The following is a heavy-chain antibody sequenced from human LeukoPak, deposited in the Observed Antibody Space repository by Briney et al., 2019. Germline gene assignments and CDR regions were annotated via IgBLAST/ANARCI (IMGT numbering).Heavy chain of an antibody. CDR2: ISAYNGNT. Sequence: ASVKVSCKASGYTFTSYGISWVRQAPGQGLEWMGWISAYNGNTNYAQKLQGRVTMTTDTSTSTAYMELSSLRSEDTAVYYCATAALLDYYGSLSRDYWGQGTLVTVSS. J-gene: IGHJ4*02. V-gene: IGHV1-18*01. CDR3: ATAALLDYYGSLSRDY. CDR1: GYTFTSYG. D-gene: IGHD3-10*01.